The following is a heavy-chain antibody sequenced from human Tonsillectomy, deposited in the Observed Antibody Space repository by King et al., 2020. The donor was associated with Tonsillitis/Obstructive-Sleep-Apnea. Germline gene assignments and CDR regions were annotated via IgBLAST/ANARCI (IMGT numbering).Heavy chain of an antibody. Sequence: VQLVESGGGLVQPGGSLRLSCAASGLSVSSNYMSWVRQAPGKGLEWVSVMYSGGSTYYADSVKGRFTISRDFSKNTLYLHMDSLRVEDTAVYYCARDMGVNLYFVDWGQGTLVTVSS. CDR2: MYSGGST. V-gene: IGHV3-66*01. J-gene: IGHJ4*02. CDR3: ARDMGVNLYFVD. CDR1: GLSVSSNY. D-gene: IGHD3-16*01.